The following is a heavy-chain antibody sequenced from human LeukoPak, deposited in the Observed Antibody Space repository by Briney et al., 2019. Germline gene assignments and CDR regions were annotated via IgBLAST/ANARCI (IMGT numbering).Heavy chain of an antibody. V-gene: IGHV3-23*01. J-gene: IGHJ4*02. CDR1: GFTFSSYA. Sequence: GGSLRLSCAASGFTFSSYAMSWVRQAPGKGLEWVSVISGSGDSTYYADSVKGRFTISRDNSKNTLYLQMNSLRAEDTAVYYCATKQGSRELTYYFDYWGQGTLVTVSS. CDR3: ATKQGSRELTYYFDY. CDR2: ISGSGDST. D-gene: IGHD3-10*01.